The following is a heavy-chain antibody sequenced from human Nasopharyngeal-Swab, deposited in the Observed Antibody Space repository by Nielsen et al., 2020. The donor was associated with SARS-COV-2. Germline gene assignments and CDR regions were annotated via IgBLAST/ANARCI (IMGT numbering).Heavy chain of an antibody. J-gene: IGHJ6*02. CDR2: IYYSGST. V-gene: IGHV4-39*07. CDR1: GGSISSSSYY. Sequence: SETLSLTCTVSGGSISSSSYYWGWIRQPPGKGLERIGSIYYSGSTYYNPSLKSRVTISVDTSKNQFSLKLSSVTAADTAVYYCARSSPGSPGGYYYGMDVWGQGTTVTVSS. D-gene: IGHD3-10*01. CDR3: ARSSPGSPGGYYYGMDV.